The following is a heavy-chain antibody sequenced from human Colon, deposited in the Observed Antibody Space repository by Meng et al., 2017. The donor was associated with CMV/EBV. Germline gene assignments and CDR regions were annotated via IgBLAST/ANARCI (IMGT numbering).Heavy chain of an antibody. D-gene: IGHD4-11*01. Sequence: GESLKISCVASGLTFNGYGLHWVRQAPGKGLEWVAFIGSDGSITRYADSVKGRLTISRDNSKSTLWLQMHSLRPEDTALYYCAREGYSNFDYWGQGTLVTVSS. CDR1: GLTFNGYG. J-gene: IGHJ4*02. V-gene: IGHV3-30*02. CDR2: IGSDGSIT. CDR3: AREGYSNFDY.